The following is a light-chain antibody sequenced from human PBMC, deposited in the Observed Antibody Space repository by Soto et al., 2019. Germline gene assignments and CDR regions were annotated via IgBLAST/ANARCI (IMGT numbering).Light chain of an antibody. CDR3: QQSYNTPFT. J-gene: IGKJ4*01. V-gene: IGKV1-39*01. CDR2: AAS. Sequence: DIQVTQSPYSLSASVGDRVTITCRASQNISSYLNWYQKKPGKAPNFLIYAASTLQSGVPPRFSGGGSGTDFTLTISGLRPEDFATYYCQQSYNTPFTFGGGTKMDIK. CDR1: QNISSY.